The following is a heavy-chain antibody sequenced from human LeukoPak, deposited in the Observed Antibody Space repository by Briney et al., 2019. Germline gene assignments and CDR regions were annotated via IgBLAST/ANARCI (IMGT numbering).Heavy chain of an antibody. V-gene: IGHV4-61*01. CDR3: ARNLIPEQLVVNF. Sequence: PSETLSLTCTVSGYSISSGYYWGWIRQPPGKGLEWIGYIYYTGSTNYNPSLKSRVTMSVDTSKNQFSLNLQSVTPEDTAVYYCARNLIPEQLVVNFWGQGTLVTVSS. D-gene: IGHD6-13*01. CDR1: GYSISSGYY. CDR2: IYYTGST. J-gene: IGHJ4*02.